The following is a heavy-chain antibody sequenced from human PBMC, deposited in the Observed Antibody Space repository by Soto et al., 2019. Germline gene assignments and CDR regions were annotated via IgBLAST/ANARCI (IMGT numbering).Heavy chain of an antibody. V-gene: IGHV4-59*01. CDR2: IYYSGST. Sequence: SETLSLTCTVSGGSISSYYWSWIRQPPGKGLEWIGYIYYSGSTNYNPSLKSRVTISVDTSKNQFSLKLSSVTAADTAVYYCARDHVELAGIYYYYYGMDVWGQGTTVTVSS. J-gene: IGHJ6*02. D-gene: IGHD6-13*01. CDR3: ARDHVELAGIYYYYYGMDV. CDR1: GGSISSYY.